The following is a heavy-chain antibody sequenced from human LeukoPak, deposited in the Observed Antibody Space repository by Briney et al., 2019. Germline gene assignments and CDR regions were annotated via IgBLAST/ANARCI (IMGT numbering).Heavy chain of an antibody. V-gene: IGHV1-69*06. CDR2: IIPIFGTA. CDR1: GGTFSSYA. D-gene: IGHD4-11*01. J-gene: IGHJ4*02. Sequence: GASVKVSCKASGGTFSSYAISWVRQAPGQGLEWMGGIIPIFGTANYAQKFQGRVTITADKSTSTAYMELSSLRSEDTAVYYCARLSGTTVTTWARKYFDYWGQGTLVTVSS. CDR3: ARLSGTTVTTWARKYFDY.